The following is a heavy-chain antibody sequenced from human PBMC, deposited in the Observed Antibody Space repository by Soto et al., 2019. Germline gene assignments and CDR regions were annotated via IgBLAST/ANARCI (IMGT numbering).Heavy chain of an antibody. J-gene: IGHJ5*01. D-gene: IGHD2-21*02. CDR3: STAKTTTYIWSDS. CDR1: GGSISSGGYS. V-gene: IGHV4-30-2*01. Sequence: SETLSLTCAVSGGSISSGGYSWSWIRQPPGKGLEWIGYIYHSGSTYYNPSLKSRVTISVDRSKNQFSLKLSSVTAADTAVYYCSTAKTTTYIWSDSLRQGIPVTVSS. CDR2: IYHSGST.